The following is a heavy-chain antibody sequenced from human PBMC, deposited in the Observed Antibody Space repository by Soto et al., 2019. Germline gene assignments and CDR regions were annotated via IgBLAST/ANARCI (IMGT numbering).Heavy chain of an antibody. CDR3: AKNQGVELVPLATVDWFDP. J-gene: IGHJ5*02. D-gene: IGHD1-26*01. CDR2: ISGSGFKK. V-gene: IGHV3-23*01. CDR1: GFIFENFG. Sequence: GGSLRLSCVASGFIFENFGMSWVRQAPGKGLEWISSISGSGFKKYYADSVKGRFTISRDNSKSTVYLELNNLSAEDTAVYHCAKNQGVELVPLATVDWFDPWGQGSVVTVSS.